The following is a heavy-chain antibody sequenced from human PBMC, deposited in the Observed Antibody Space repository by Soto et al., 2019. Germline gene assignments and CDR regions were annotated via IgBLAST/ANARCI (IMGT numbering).Heavy chain of an antibody. D-gene: IGHD1-26*01. V-gene: IGHV4-4*02. Sequence: QVQLQESGPGLVKPSGTLSLTCAVAGGSFTSNNWWTWVRQPPGQGVEWIGGIYRTGSTNYNPSLKSRVIISLDTSETQFTLKLTTLTAADTAVYYCASRAQETSVDYWGQGILVTVSS. CDR2: IYRTGST. CDR1: GGSFTSNNW. J-gene: IGHJ4*02. CDR3: ASRAQETSVDY.